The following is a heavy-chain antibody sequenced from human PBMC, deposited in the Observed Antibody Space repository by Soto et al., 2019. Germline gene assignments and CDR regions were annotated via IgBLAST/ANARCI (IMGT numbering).Heavy chain of an antibody. Sequence: GGSLRLSCTASGFTFGDYAMSWFRQAPGKGLEWVGFIRSKAYGGTTEYAAVLKGGFTISRDDSKSIAYLQMNSLKTEETAVYYCTREASLKYYDFWSGPRWFDPWGQGTLVTVSS. J-gene: IGHJ5*02. CDR2: IRSKAYGGTT. D-gene: IGHD3-3*01. CDR1: GFTFGDYA. V-gene: IGHV3-49*03. CDR3: TREASLKYYDFWSGPRWFDP.